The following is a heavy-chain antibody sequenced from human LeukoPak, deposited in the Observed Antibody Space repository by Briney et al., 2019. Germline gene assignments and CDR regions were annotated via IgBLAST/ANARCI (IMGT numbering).Heavy chain of an antibody. CDR1: GFTFSGSA. CDR2: ISWNSGSI. CDR3: AKDYYYDSSAHFDY. Sequence: GGSLRLSCAASGFTFSGSAMHWVRQAPGKGLEWVSGISWNSGSIGYADSVKGRFTISRDNAKNSLYLQMNSLRAEDTALYYCAKDYYYDSSAHFDYWGQGTLVTVSS. V-gene: IGHV3-9*01. J-gene: IGHJ4*02. D-gene: IGHD3-22*01.